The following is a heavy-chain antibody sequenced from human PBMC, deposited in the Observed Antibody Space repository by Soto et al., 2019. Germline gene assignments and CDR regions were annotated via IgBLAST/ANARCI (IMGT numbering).Heavy chain of an antibody. J-gene: IGHJ4*02. D-gene: IGHD1-20*01. Sequence: TLSLTCTVSGASISSGGYYWSWIRQYPGKGLEWLGYIFYSGDTYYNPSLKSRVTISADTSQNQFSLNMYSVTAADTAIYYCARDQGIGGTTRGTFDYWGQGTLVTVSS. CDR1: GASISSGGYY. CDR3: ARDQGIGGTTRGTFDY. CDR2: IFYSGDT. V-gene: IGHV4-31*03.